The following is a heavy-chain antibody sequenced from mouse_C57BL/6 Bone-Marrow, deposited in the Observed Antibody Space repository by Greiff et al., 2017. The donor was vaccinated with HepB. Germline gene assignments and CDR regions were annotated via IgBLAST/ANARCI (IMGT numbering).Heavy chain of an antibody. CDR1: GYTFTSYW. CDR2: IDPSDSYT. J-gene: IGHJ2*01. V-gene: IGHV1-69*01. Sequence: QVQLKQPGAELVMPGASVKLSCKASGYTFTSYWMHWVKQRPGQGLEWIGEIDPSDSYTNYNQKFKGKSTLTVDKSSSTAYMQLSSLTSEDSAVYYCAREGIWGQGTTLTVSS. CDR3: AREGI.